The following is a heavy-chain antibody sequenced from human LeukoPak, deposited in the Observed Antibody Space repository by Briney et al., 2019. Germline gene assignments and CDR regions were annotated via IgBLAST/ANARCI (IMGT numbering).Heavy chain of an antibody. V-gene: IGHV3-48*01. CDR2: IGIDSGNT. CDR1: GFTFSDYS. J-gene: IGHJ4*02. D-gene: IGHD5-24*01. Sequence: GGSLRLSCAASGFTFSDYSMNWVRQAPGRGLEWISYIGIDSGNTNYADSVKGRFTISGDKAKNSLYLQMNSLRVEDTAVYYCARDYKYAFDNWGQGTLVTVSS. CDR3: ARDYKYAFDN.